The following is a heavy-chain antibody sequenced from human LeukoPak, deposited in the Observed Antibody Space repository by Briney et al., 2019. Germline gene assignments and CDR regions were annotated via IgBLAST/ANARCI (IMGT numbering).Heavy chain of an antibody. V-gene: IGHV1-18*01. CDR1: GYTFSSYG. D-gene: IGHD5-18*01. CDR3: ARGQMAAMVQYYFDY. J-gene: IGHJ4*02. CDR2: ISPHVGNT. Sequence: ASVKVSCKASGYTFSSYGISWVRQAPGQGLEWMGWISPHVGNTNYAQKLQGRVTMTTYTSTSPAYMELRSLRSDDTAVYYCARGQMAAMVQYYFDYWGQGTLVTVSS.